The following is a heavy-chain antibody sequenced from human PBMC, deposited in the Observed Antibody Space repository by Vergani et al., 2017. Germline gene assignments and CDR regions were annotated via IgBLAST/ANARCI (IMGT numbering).Heavy chain of an antibody. CDR1: GYTFTGYY. J-gene: IGHJ5*02. Sequence: QVQLVQSGAEVKKPGASVKVSCKASGYTFTGYYMHWVRQAPGKGLEWMGWINPNSGGTNYAQKFQGRVTMTRDTSISTAYMELSRLRSDDTAVYYCAREANSSSWYNWFDPWGQGTLVTVSS. CDR3: AREANSSSWYNWFDP. D-gene: IGHD6-13*01. V-gene: IGHV1-2*02. CDR2: INPNSGGT.